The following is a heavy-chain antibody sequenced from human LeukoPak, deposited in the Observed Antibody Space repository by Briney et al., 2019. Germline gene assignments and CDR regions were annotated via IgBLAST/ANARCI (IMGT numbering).Heavy chain of an antibody. D-gene: IGHD4-11*01. Sequence: ASVKVSCKASGGTFISYAISWVRQAPGQGLEWMGGIIPIFGTANYAQKFQGRVTITADESTSTAYMGLSSLRSEDTAVYYCAREKDYSFDYWGQGTLVTVSS. CDR2: IIPIFGTA. J-gene: IGHJ4*02. CDR1: GGTFISYA. CDR3: AREKDYSFDY. V-gene: IGHV1-69*13.